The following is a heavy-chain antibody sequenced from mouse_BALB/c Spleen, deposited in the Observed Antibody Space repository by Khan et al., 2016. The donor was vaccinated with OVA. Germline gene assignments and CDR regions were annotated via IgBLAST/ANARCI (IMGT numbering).Heavy chain of an antibody. Sequence: VQLQQPGPELVKPGASMKISCKASGYSFTDYTMNWMKQSHGKNLEWIGLINPYNGSTTYNQKFKGKATLTVDKSSSTASLELLSLTSEDSAVYSCARAGYAGFAYWGQGTLVTVSA. CDR3: ARAGYAGFAY. CDR2: INPYNGST. V-gene: IGHV1-18*01. D-gene: IGHD2-2*01. CDR1: GYSFTDYT. J-gene: IGHJ3*01.